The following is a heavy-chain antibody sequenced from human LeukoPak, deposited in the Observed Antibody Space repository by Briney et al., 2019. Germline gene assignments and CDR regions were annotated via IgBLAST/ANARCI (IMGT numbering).Heavy chain of an antibody. CDR2: IYYSGST. Sequence: SETLSLTCTVSGGSISSYYWSWIRQPPGKGLEWIGYIYYSGSTNYNPSLKSRVTISVDTSKNQFSLKLSSVTAADTAVYYCAREWDYSFFDYWGQGTLVTVSS. V-gene: IGHV4-59*12. CDR1: GGSISSYY. D-gene: IGHD2-15*01. J-gene: IGHJ4*02. CDR3: AREWDYSFFDY.